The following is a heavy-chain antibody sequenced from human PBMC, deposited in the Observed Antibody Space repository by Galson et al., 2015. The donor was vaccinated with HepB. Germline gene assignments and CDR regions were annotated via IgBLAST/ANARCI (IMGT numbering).Heavy chain of an antibody. CDR2: IIPILGTA. J-gene: IGHJ6*03. D-gene: IGHD6-6*01. CDR1: GGTFSSYA. Sequence: SVKVSCKASGGTFSSYAISWVRQAPGQGLEWMGRIIPILGTANYAQKFQSRVTITADKSTSTAYMERSSLRSEDTAVYYCARDSPHSSSYGYYYMDVWGKGTTVTVAS. CDR3: ARDSPHSSSYGYYYMDV. V-gene: IGHV1-69*04.